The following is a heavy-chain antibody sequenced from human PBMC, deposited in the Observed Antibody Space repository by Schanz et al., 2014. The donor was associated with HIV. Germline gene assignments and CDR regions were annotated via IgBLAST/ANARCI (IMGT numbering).Heavy chain of an antibody. J-gene: IGHJ6*02. V-gene: IGHV3-48*01. Sequence: EVQLVESGGGLVQPGGSLRLSCVASGFTLSSYSMNWVRQAPGKGLECVSYMSYSSSAMYYADSVKGRFTISRDKAKNSLYLQMNSLRAEDTAVYYCARDRMTANWKNGMDVWGQGTTVIVSS. CDR1: GFTLSSYS. D-gene: IGHD2-21*02. CDR3: ARDRMTANWKNGMDV. CDR2: MSYSSSAM.